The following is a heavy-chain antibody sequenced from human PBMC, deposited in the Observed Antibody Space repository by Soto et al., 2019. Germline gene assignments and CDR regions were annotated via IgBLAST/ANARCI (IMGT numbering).Heavy chain of an antibody. CDR2: IYPGDSDT. V-gene: IGHV5-51*01. CDR1: GYSFTSYW. D-gene: IGHD2-15*01. Sequence: PGESLKISCKGSGYSFTSYWIGWVRQMPGKGLEWMGIIYPGDSDTRYSPSFQGQATISADKSISTAYLQWSSLKASDTAMYYCARKRDCRGGSCYGAFDIWGPGTMVTVSS. J-gene: IGHJ3*02. CDR3: ARKRDCRGGSCYGAFDI.